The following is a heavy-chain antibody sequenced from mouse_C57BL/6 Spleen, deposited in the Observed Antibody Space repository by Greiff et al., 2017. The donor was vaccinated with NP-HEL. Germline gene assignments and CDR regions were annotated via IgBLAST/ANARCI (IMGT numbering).Heavy chain of an antibody. V-gene: IGHV2-2*01. J-gene: IGHJ4*01. CDR3: ARTSNPYYAMDY. CDR2: LWSGGST. D-gene: IGHD2-5*01. Sequence: VQLQQSGPGLVQPSQSLSITCTVSGFSLTSYGVHWVRQSPGKGLEWLGVLWSGGSTDYNAAFISRLSISKDNSKSQVFFKMNSLQADDTAIYYCARTSNPYYAMDYWGQGTSVTVSS. CDR1: GFSLTSYG.